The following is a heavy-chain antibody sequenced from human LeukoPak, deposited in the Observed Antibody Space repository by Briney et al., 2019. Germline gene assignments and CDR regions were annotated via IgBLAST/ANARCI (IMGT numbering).Heavy chain of an antibody. V-gene: IGHV1-69*01. CDR2: IIPIFGTA. CDR1: GGTFSSYA. D-gene: IGHD3-10*01. Sequence: GASVEVSCKASGGTFSSYAISWVRQAPGQGLEWMGGIIPIFGTANYAQKFQGRVTITADESTSTAYMELSSLRSEDTAVYYCARGGVMKGYYGSGRRYGMDVWGQGTTVTVSS. CDR3: ARGGVMKGYYGSGRRYGMDV. J-gene: IGHJ6*02.